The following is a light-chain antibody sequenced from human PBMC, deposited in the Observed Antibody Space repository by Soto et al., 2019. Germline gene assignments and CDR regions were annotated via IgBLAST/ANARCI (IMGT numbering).Light chain of an antibody. CDR1: QGSNSF. CDR3: PHPARHPSR. V-gene: IGKV1-9*01. J-gene: IGKJ4*01. CDR2: AAS. Sequence: SAVSANKSDRVTITCRASQGSNSFLAWYQQNPGKAPKLLIYAASTLQSGVPSRFSGSGSGTDFTLTICCLQPEDFTRYCSPHPARHPSRFGGGT.